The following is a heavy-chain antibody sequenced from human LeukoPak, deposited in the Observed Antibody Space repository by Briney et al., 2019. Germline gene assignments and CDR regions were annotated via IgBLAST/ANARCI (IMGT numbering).Heavy chain of an antibody. J-gene: IGHJ6*02. V-gene: IGHV3-33*01. D-gene: IGHD1-26*01. CDR3: ARGSYPHSMDV. CDR1: GFTFSSYG. CDR2: IWYDGSNK. Sequence: PGGSLRLSCAASGFTFSSYGMHWVRQAPGKGLEWVAVIWYDGSNKYYADSVKGRFTISRDNSKNTLYLQMNSLRAEDTAVYYCARGSYPHSMDVWGQGTTVTVSS.